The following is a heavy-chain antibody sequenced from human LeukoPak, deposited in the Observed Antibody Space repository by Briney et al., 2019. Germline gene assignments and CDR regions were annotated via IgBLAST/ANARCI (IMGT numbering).Heavy chain of an antibody. V-gene: IGHV3-23*01. CDR3: AKDLTWFGESLDY. D-gene: IGHD3-10*01. CDR2: TSGSGATT. J-gene: IGHJ4*02. CDR1: GFSFSSYA. Sequence: PGGSLRLSCAASGFSFSSYAMSWVRQAPGKGLEWVSTTSGSGATTYYADSVKGRFTISRDNSKNTLYLQMNSLRAEDTAVYYCAKDLTWFGESLDYWGQGTLVTVSS.